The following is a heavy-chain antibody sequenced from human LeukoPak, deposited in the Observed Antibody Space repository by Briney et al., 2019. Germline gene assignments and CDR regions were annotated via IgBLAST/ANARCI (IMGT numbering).Heavy chain of an antibody. D-gene: IGHD3-10*01. CDR2: ISYSGST. Sequence: SETLSLTCTVSGGSFSSSYYYWGWIRQPPGKGLEWIGSISYSGSTYYNPSLKSRVTISVDTSKNQFSLKLSSVTAADTAVYYCARGSYYYGSGSYYDYWGQGTLVTVSS. V-gene: IGHV4-39*07. CDR3: ARGSYYYGSGSYYDY. CDR1: GGSFSSSYYY. J-gene: IGHJ4*02.